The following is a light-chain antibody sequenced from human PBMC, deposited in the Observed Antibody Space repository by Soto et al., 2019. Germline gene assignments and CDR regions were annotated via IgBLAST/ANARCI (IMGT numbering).Light chain of an antibody. J-gene: IGKJ4*01. V-gene: IGKV1-39*01. CDR3: QQYNSYPLT. CDR1: QSISSY. Sequence: DIQMTQSPSSLSASVGDRVTITCRASQSISSYLNWYQQKPGKAPKLLIYAASSLESGVPSRFSGSGSGTKFPLTISTPQPDDFATYYCQQYNSYPLTFGGGTKVDIK. CDR2: AAS.